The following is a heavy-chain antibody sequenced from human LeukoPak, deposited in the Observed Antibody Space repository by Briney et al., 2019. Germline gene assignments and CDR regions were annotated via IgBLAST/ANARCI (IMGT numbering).Heavy chain of an antibody. CDR3: ARGGTTKRRTAPFDY. CDR1: GYTFTGYY. Sequence: GASVKVSCKASGYTFTGYYMHWVRQAPGQGLEWMGIINPSGGSTSYAQKFQGRVTMTRDTSTSTVYMELSSLRSEDTAVYYCARGGTTKRRTAPFDYWGQGTLVTVSS. J-gene: IGHJ4*02. V-gene: IGHV1-46*01. D-gene: IGHD2-21*02. CDR2: INPSGGST.